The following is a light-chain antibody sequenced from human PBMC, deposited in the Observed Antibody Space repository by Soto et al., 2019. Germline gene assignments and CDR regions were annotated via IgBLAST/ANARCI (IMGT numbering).Light chain of an antibody. CDR3: QQYSGWPPRYT. V-gene: IGKV3-15*01. J-gene: IGKJ2*01. CDR1: QSVNNN. CDR2: GAS. Sequence: IVLTQSPATLSVSPGERATLSCRASQSVNNNLAWFQQKPGQAPRLLIYGASTRANGVTDRSSGSGSGTEFTLTICSLQSEDFAVYYCQQYSGWPPRYTFGQVTKLEIK.